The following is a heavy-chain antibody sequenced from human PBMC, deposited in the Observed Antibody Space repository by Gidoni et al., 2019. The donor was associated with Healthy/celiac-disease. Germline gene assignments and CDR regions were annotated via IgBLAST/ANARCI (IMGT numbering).Heavy chain of an antibody. V-gene: IGHV4-59*01. J-gene: IGHJ6*02. CDR1: GGSISSYY. CDR3: ARVGRYCSSTSCYEEDYYYGMDV. D-gene: IGHD2-2*01. CDR2: IYYSGST. Sequence: QVQLQESGPGLVKPSETLSLTYTVPGGSISSYYWSWIRQPPGKGLEWIGYIYYSGSTNYNPSLKSRVTISVDTSKNQFSLKLSSVTAADTAVYYCARVGRYCSSTSCYEEDYYYGMDVWGQGTTVTVSS.